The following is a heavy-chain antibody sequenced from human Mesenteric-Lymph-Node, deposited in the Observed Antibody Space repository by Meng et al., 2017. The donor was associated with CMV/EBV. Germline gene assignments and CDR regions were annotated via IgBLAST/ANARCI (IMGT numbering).Heavy chain of an antibody. CDR1: GAPIISSGHY. V-gene: IGHV4-39*07. CDR3: ARDGAGYSSGWSSFDN. CDR2: IYHSGST. D-gene: IGHD6-19*01. Sequence: SETLSLTCIVSGAPIISSGHYWGWVRQPPGKGLEWIGEIYHSGSTNYNPSLKSRVTISVDTSNNQFSLKLRSVTAADTAVYYCARDGAGYSSGWSSFDNWGQGTLVTVSS. J-gene: IGHJ4*02.